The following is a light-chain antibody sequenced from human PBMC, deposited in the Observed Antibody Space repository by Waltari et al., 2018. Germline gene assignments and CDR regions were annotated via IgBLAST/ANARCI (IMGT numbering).Light chain of an antibody. CDR3: SSYSSSSTYV. J-gene: IGLJ1*01. Sequence: QSALTQPASVSGSPGQSITLPCTATRSDVGGSQYASWSQQHPGKAPKLMIYEVSNRPSGVSNRFSGSKSGNMASLTISGLQAEDEADYYCSSYSSSSTYVFGTGTKVTVL. CDR2: EVS. CDR1: RSDVGGSQY. V-gene: IGLV2-14*01.